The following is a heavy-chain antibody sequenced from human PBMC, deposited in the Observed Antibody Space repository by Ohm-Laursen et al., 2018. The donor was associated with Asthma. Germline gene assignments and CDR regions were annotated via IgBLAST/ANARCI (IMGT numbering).Heavy chain of an antibody. Sequence: SLRLSCAASGFTFSSYAMHWVRQAPGKGLEWVAVISYDGSNKYYADSVKGRFTISRDNSKNTVYLKMNSLRAEDTAVYYCARDRSRSGHYPRPHDYWGQGTLITVSS. CDR3: ARDRSRSGHYPRPHDY. CDR2: ISYDGSNK. V-gene: IGHV3-30*04. D-gene: IGHD3-22*01. J-gene: IGHJ4*02. CDR1: GFTFSSYA.